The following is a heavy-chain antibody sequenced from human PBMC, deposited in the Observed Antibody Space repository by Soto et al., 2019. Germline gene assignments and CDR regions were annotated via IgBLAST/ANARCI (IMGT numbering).Heavy chain of an antibody. D-gene: IGHD3-10*01. CDR1: GYTFTSYG. Sequence: ASVKVSCKASGYTFTSYGISWVRQAPGQGLEWMGWISAYNGNTNYAQKLQGRVTMTTDTSTSTAYMEMRSLRSDDTAVYYCARDLRAYYYGSGSYYPGGNDAFDMWGQGRMVAVSS. CDR3: ARDLRAYYYGSGSYYPGGNDAFDM. V-gene: IGHV1-18*01. CDR2: ISAYNGNT. J-gene: IGHJ3*02.